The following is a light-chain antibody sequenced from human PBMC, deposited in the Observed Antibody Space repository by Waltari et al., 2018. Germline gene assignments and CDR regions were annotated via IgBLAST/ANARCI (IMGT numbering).Light chain of an antibody. Sequence: QSVLSQPPSASGTPGQRVTISCSGGTSNIGTNSVYWYQHLPGTAPKLLIYKNVQRPSRVPERFSASKSGTSASLAISGLRSEDDGDYYCAVWDDSLSGAVFGGGTKLTVL. CDR1: TSNIGTNS. CDR2: KNV. J-gene: IGLJ3*02. V-gene: IGLV1-47*01. CDR3: AVWDDSLSGAV.